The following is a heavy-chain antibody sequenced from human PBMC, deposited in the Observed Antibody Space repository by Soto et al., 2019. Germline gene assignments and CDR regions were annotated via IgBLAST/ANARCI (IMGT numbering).Heavy chain of an antibody. CDR1: GGSISSGDYY. Sequence: LSLTCTVSGGSISSGDYYWSWIRQPPGKGLEWIGYIYYSGSTYYNPSLKSRVTISVDTSKNQFSLKLSSVTAADTAVYYCARDSGHTSWEYYGMDVWGQGTTVTVSS. CDR2: IYYSGST. D-gene: IGHD5-18*01. J-gene: IGHJ6*02. V-gene: IGHV4-30-4*01. CDR3: ARDSGHTSWEYYGMDV.